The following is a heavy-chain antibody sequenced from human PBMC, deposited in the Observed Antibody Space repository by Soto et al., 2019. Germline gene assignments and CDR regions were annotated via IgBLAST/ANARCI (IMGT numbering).Heavy chain of an antibody. J-gene: IGHJ4*02. V-gene: IGHV4-39*01. CDR1: GDSISSSSYY. Sequence: PSDTLSLTCTVSGDSISSSSYYWGWIRQPPGKGLECIVGIYDSESTYYNPSLKSRVTISVDTSKNQFSLQLSSVTAADTSVYYCARGFAPFDSWGQGILVTVSS. CDR3: ARGFAPFDS. CDR2: IYDSEST. D-gene: IGHD3-10*01.